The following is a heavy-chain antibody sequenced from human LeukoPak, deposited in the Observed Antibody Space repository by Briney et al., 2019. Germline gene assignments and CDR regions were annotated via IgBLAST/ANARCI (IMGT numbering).Heavy chain of an antibody. D-gene: IGHD6-19*01. CDR2: IIPIFGTA. CDR1: GGTFSSYA. V-gene: IGHV1-69*01. J-gene: IGHJ5*02. CDR3: ARDAIAVAGTKRPYNWFDP. Sequence: SSVKVSCKASGGTFSSYAISWVRQAPGQGLEWMGGIIPIFGTANYAQKFQGRVTITADESTSTAYMELGSLRSEDTAVYYCARDAIAVAGTKRPYNWFDPWGQGTLVTVSS.